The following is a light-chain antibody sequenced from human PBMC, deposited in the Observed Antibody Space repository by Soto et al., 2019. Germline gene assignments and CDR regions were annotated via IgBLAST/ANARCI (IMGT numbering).Light chain of an antibody. Sequence: DIQMTQSPSSVSASVGDRVTITCRASQAISGWVAWYQQKPGKVPKLLIYAASTLQSGVPSRFSGSGSGTDYTLTISNLQPEDFATYYCQQANSFATMFGQGTKVEIK. J-gene: IGKJ1*01. CDR2: AAS. CDR1: QAISGW. CDR3: QQANSFATM. V-gene: IGKV1-12*01.